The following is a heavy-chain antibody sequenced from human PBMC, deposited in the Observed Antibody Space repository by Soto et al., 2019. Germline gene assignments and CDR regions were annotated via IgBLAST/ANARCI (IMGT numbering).Heavy chain of an antibody. CDR3: ARDNKTAVAVRWFDP. Sequence: GASVKVSCKASGGLFSSYAISWVRQAPGQGLEWMGGIIPIFGTANYAQKFQGRVTITADESTSTAYMELSSLRSEDTAVYYCARDNKTAVAVRWFDPWGQGTLVTVSS. CDR1: GGLFSSYA. CDR2: IIPIFGTA. V-gene: IGHV1-69*13. J-gene: IGHJ5*02. D-gene: IGHD6-19*01.